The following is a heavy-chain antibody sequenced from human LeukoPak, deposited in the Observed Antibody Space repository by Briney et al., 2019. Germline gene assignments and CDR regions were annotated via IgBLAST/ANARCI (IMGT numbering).Heavy chain of an antibody. CDR1: SGSFSAYY. D-gene: IGHD4-11*01. CDR2: INHCGGT. V-gene: IGHV4-34*01. J-gene: IGHJ4*02. Sequence: SETLSLTCAVYSGSFSAYYWSWIRQPPGKGLEWIGEINHCGGTNYNPSLESRVTVLVDKSKNQLSLKLRSVTAADTAVYYCARGRENYSRAGFGYWAQGTLVTVSS. CDR3: ARGRENYSRAGFGY.